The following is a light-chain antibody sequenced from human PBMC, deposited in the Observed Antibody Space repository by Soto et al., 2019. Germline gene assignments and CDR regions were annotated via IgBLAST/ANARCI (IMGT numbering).Light chain of an antibody. V-gene: IGKV3-11*01. CDR2: GAS. Sequence: GLTQSPATVSLSPGERATLSCRASQSVSSYLAWYQQKPGQAPRLLIYGASNRATDIPARFSGSGSGTDFTLTISSLEPEDFAVYYCQQRSNWPLTFGGGTMVDIK. CDR1: QSVSSY. CDR3: QQRSNWPLT. J-gene: IGKJ4*01.